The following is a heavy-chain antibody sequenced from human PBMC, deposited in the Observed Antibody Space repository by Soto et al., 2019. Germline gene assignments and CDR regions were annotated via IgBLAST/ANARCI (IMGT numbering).Heavy chain of an antibody. D-gene: IGHD5-12*01. J-gene: IGHJ4*02. Sequence: SETLSLTCAVSGGSFTSNNWWTWVRQPPGQGLEWIGEIYRTGSTNYNPSPKSRVTISLDKSENQFSLKVTSLTAADTAVYYCGRNSSWLREGVLGYWGQGTLVTVSS. V-gene: IGHV4-4*02. CDR1: GGSFTSNNW. CDR3: GRNSSWLREGVLGY. CDR2: IYRTGST.